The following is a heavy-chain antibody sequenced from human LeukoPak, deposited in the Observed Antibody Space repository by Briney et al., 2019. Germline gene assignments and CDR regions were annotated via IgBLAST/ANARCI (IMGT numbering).Heavy chain of an antibody. CDR2: INPNSGGT. V-gene: IGHV1-2*02. CDR3: ARDQGVLIRGWFDP. D-gene: IGHD2-8*01. Sequence: ASVKVSCKASGYTFTGYYMHWVRQAPGQGLEWMGWINPNSGGTNYAQKFQGRVTMTRDTSISTAYMELSRLRSDDTAVYYCARDQGVLIRGWFDPWAKGTLVTVSS. CDR1: GYTFTGYY. J-gene: IGHJ5*02.